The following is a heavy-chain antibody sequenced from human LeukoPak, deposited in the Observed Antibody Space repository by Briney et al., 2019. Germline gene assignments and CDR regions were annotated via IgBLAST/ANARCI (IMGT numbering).Heavy chain of an antibody. CDR3: TTDSSGYYEGYFDY. CDR2: IKSKTDGGTT. D-gene: IGHD3-22*01. CDR1: GFTFSNAW. J-gene: IGHJ4*02. Sequence: GGSLRLSCAASGFTFSNAWMSWVRQAPGKGLEWVGRIKSKTDGGTTDYAAPVKGRFTISRDDSKNTLYLQMNSLKTEDTAVYYCTTDSSGYYEGYFDYWGQGTLVTFSP. V-gene: IGHV3-15*01.